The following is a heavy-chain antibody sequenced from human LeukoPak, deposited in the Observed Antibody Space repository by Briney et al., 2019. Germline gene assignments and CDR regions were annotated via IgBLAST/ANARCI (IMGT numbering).Heavy chain of an antibody. CDR1: GASFSGYY. D-gene: IGHD3-22*01. J-gene: IGHJ4*02. Sequence: SETLSLTCAVYGASFSGYYWSWIRQPPGKGLEWIGDINYSASTNYNPSPKSRVTISVDMSKNQFSLKLRSVTAADTAVDYCSGDPYFDSGGSYHVDYWGQGTLVTVSS. CDR2: INYSAST. CDR3: SGDPYFDSGGSYHVDY. V-gene: IGHV4-34*01.